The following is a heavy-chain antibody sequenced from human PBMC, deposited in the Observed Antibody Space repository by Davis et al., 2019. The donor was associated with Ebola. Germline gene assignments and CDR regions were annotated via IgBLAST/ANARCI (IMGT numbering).Heavy chain of an antibody. V-gene: IGHV4-39*01. Sequence: PSETLSLTCAVSGASISSGDWWSWVRQPPGKGLEWIGSIYYSGSTYYNPSLKSRVTISVDTSKNQFSLKLSSVTAADTAVYYCARHVQGSRTRMTTVTAYYFDYWGQGTLVTVSS. CDR1: GASISSGDW. J-gene: IGHJ4*02. CDR3: ARHVQGSRTRMTTVTAYYFDY. D-gene: IGHD4-17*01. CDR2: IYYSGST.